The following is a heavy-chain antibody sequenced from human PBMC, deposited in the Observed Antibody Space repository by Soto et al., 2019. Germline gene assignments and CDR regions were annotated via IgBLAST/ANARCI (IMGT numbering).Heavy chain of an antibody. CDR1: GFTFSSYG. V-gene: IGHV3-33*01. CDR3: ARGVATHWFDP. D-gene: IGHD2-15*01. CDR2: IWYDGSNK. J-gene: IGHJ5*02. Sequence: GSLRLSCAASGFTFSSYGMHWVRQAPGKGLEWVAVIWYDGSNKYYADSVKGRFTISRDNSKNTLYLQMNSLRAEDTAVYYCARGVATHWFDPWGQGTLVTVSS.